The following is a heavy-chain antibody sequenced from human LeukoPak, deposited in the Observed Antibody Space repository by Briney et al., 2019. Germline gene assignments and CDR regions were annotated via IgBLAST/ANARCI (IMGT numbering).Heavy chain of an antibody. J-gene: IGHJ4*02. V-gene: IGHV3-7*01. CDR1: GFTFRNYW. Sequence: GGSLRLSCAASGFTFRNYWMTGVGQAPGKGLEGVANMNQDGSEKYYVDSMKGRFTISRDNAKNSLYLQMNSLRAEDTAIYSCWRRDYWGQGTLVTVSS. CDR3: WRRDY. CDR2: MNQDGSEK.